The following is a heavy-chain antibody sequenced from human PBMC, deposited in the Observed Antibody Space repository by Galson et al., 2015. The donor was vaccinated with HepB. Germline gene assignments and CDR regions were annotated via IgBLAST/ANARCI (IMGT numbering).Heavy chain of an antibody. CDR3: ARVGRRYCSSTSCRTASYYYYYYMDV. J-gene: IGHJ6*03. Sequence: SLRLSCAASGFTFSSYWMSWVRQAPGKGLEWVASIKQDGSEKYYVDSVKGRFTISRDNAKNSLYLQMNSLRAEDTAVYYCARVGRRYCSSTSCRTASYYYYYYMDVWGKGTTVTVSS. V-gene: IGHV3-7*01. CDR2: IKQDGSEK. D-gene: IGHD2-2*01. CDR1: GFTFSSYW.